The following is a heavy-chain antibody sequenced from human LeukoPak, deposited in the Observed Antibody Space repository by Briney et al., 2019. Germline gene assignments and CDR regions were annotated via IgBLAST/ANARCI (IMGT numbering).Heavy chain of an antibody. CDR3: AREGYYGSGSPPSLYFDY. D-gene: IGHD3-10*01. V-gene: IGHV3-30-3*01. Sequence: GGSLRLSCAASGFTFRNYVIHWVRQAPGKGLEWVAVTSSDLNVKLYADSVKGRFTISRDNSRSTLYLQMNSLRPEDTAIYCCAREGYYGSGSPPSLYFDYWGQGTLVTVSS. J-gene: IGHJ4*02. CDR1: GFTFRNYV. CDR2: TSSDLNVK.